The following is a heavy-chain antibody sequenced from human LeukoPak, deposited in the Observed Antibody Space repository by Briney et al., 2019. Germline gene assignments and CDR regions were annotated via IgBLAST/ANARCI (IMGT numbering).Heavy chain of an antibody. CDR2: INWNGGST. CDR3: ARDDTEYSTSPNWFDP. D-gene: IGHD6-6*01. CDR1: GFTFDDYG. J-gene: IGHJ5*02. V-gene: IGHV3-20*04. Sequence: GGSLRLSCAASGFTFDDYGMSWVRQAPGKGLEWVSGINWNGGSTGYADSVKGRFTISRDNAKNSLYLQMNSLRAEDTALYYCARDDTEYSTSPNWFDPWGQGTLVTVSS.